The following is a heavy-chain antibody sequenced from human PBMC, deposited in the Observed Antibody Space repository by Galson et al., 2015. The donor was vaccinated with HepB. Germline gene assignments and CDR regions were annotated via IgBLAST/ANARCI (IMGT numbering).Heavy chain of an antibody. Sequence: SLRLPCAASGFTFSSSEMNWVRQSPGKGLEWVSHISGNGRTIYYADSVKGRFNISRDNAKNSLYLQMNSLRAEDSSVYYCARDKGENWYLDLWGRGTLVSVSS. V-gene: IGHV3-48*03. D-gene: IGHD3-10*01. J-gene: IGHJ2*01. CDR3: ARDKGENWYLDL. CDR1: GFTFSSSE. CDR2: ISGNGRTI.